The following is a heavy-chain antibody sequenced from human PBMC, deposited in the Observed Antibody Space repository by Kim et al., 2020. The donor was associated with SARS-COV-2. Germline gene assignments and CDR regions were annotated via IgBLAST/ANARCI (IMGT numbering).Heavy chain of an antibody. V-gene: IGHV3-23*01. CDR3: AKGGGLWFGSWEAFDI. D-gene: IGHD3-10*01. Sequence: SVKGRFTISRDNSKNTLYLQMNSLRAGETAVYYCAKGGGLWFGSWEAFDIWGQGTMVTVSS. J-gene: IGHJ3*02.